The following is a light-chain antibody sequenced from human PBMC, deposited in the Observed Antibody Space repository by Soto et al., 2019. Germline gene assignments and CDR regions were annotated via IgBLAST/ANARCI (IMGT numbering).Light chain of an antibody. J-gene: IGKJ4*01. CDR1: RNVGAW. CDR2: KAS. V-gene: IGKV1-5*03. Sequence: DIPMTQSPSTLSASVGDRATISCRASRNVGAWLAWYQQRPGKGPKLLIYKASRLGGGVPSRFSGSGYGTEFTLTISTLLPDDFAIYYCQQYDTYPLTFGGGTRVEI. CDR3: QQYDTYPLT.